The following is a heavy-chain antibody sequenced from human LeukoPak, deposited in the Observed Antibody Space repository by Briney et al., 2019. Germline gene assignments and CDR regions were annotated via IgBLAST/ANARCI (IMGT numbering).Heavy chain of an antibody. CDR2: ISGSGGST. J-gene: IGHJ4*02. D-gene: IGHD3/OR15-3a*01. V-gene: IGHV3-23*01. CDR3: AKRGTGYNHFDY. CDR1: GFTFSSYG. Sequence: GGSLRLSCAASGFTFSSYGMSWVRQAPGKGLEWVSGISGSGGSTYYADSVKGRFTISRDNSKNTLYLQMNSQRAEDTAVYYCAKRGTGYNHFDYWGQGTLVTVSS.